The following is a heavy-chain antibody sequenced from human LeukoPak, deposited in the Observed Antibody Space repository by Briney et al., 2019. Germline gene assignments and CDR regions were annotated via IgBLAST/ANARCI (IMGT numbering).Heavy chain of an antibody. CDR1: GGSISSSNW. CDR2: IYYSGNT. J-gene: IGHJ5*02. D-gene: IGHD2-15*01. CDR3: ARHPKGYFSRFDP. Sequence: AETLSLTCAVSGGSISSSNWRRWIRQPPGKGLEGIGSIYYSGNTDYNPSLKSRVTISVDTSKNQFSLKLNSVTAADTAVYYCARHPKGYFSRFDPWGQGTLVTVSS. V-gene: IGHV4-39*01.